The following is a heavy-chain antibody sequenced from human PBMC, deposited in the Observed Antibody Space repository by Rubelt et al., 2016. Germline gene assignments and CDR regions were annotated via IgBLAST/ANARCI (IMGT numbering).Heavy chain of an antibody. CDR3: AKDGASSL. Sequence: QVQLQQWGAGLLKPSETLSLTCAVYGGSFSGYYRSWIRQPPGEGLEWIGEINHSGITNYNASLKSRVTISVNTSKNQFSLNLTSVTAADTAVYYCAKDGASSLWGQGTMVTVSS. J-gene: IGHJ3*01. CDR1: GGSFSGYY. V-gene: IGHV4-34*01. D-gene: IGHD6-6*01. CDR2: INHSGIT.